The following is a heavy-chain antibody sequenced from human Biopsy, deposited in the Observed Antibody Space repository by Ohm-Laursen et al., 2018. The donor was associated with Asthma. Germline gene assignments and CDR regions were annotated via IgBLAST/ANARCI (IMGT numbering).Heavy chain of an antibody. Sequence: AASVKVSCKTSGYTFNSAGITWVRQAPGQGLEWMGWTSVYNGNTKVAQKLQDRVTMITDTSTSTAYMELRSLRSDDTAVYFCARAVDYSHYYGIDVWGQGTTVTVS. CDR2: TSVYNGNT. J-gene: IGHJ6*02. CDR1: GYTFNSAG. D-gene: IGHD3-10*01. V-gene: IGHV1-18*01. CDR3: ARAVDYSHYYGIDV.